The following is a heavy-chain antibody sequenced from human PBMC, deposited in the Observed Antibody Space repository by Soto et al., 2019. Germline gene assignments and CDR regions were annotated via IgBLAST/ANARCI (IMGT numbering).Heavy chain of an antibody. CDR3: ARDPRGGWYGYDY. J-gene: IGHJ4*02. CDR1: GFTVSSNY. Sequence: EVQLVESGGGLVQPGGSLRLSCAASGFTVSSNYMSWVRQAPGKGLEWVSVIYSGGSTYYADSVKGRFTISRHNSKNMLYLQMNSLRAEDTAVYYCARDPRGGWYGYDYWGQGTLVTVSS. V-gene: IGHV3-53*04. CDR2: IYSGGST. D-gene: IGHD6-19*01.